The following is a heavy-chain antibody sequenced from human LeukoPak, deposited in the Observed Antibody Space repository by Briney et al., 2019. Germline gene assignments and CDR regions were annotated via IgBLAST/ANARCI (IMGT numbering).Heavy chain of an antibody. Sequence: SETLSLTCTVSGGSISGSNSYWGWIRQPPGMGLEWIGTMYYRGNTYYNPSLKSRVTISVDTSKNQFSLKLSSVTAADTAVYYCARHFFDSSVYPPGIWGQGTMVTVSS. CDR2: MYYRGNT. CDR1: GGSISGSNSY. V-gene: IGHV4-39*01. J-gene: IGHJ3*02. D-gene: IGHD3-22*01. CDR3: ARHFFDSSVYPPGI.